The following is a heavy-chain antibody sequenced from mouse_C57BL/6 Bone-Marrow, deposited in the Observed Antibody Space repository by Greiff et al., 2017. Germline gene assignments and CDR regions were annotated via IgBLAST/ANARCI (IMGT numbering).Heavy chain of an antibody. V-gene: IGHV1-64*01. D-gene: IGHD2-4*01. CDR3: VRSYDYEGYTLDN. Sequence: QVQLQQPGAELVKPGASVKLSCKASGYTFTNYWMHWVKQRPGQGLEWIGMMHPNGGSPDYNEKFKSEATLSVDKSSRAAYMELSTLTSEDSAVYYCVRSYDYEGYTLDNGGQGTSVTVSS. CDR2: MHPNGGSP. J-gene: IGHJ4*01. CDR1: GYTFTNYW.